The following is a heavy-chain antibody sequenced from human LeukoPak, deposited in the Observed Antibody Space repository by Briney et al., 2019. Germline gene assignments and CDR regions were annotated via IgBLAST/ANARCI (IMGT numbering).Heavy chain of an antibody. CDR2: MSGSGGST. CDR3: AKGTYSSSPRDY. CDR1: GFTFSSYA. V-gene: IGHV3-23*01. Sequence: GGSLRLSCAASGFTFSSYAMTWVRQAPGKGLEWVSAMSGSGGSTYYAGSVKGRFTISRDNSKNTLYLQMSSLRAEDTAVYYCAKGTYSSSPRDYWGQGTLVTVSS. J-gene: IGHJ4*02. D-gene: IGHD6-6*01.